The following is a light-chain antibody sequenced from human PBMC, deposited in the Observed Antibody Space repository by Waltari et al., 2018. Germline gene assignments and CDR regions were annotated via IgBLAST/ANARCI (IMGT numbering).Light chain of an antibody. CDR3: HSRDASGVGGS. Sequence: SSELTQDPAVSVAMGQTVRIACQGDSLRSYDASWYQQRPGQAPRLIMYDKNNRPSGVPDRFSGSSSHNTASLTITGAQAEDEASYYCHSRDASGVGGSFGGGTKLTVL. CDR1: SLRSYD. J-gene: IGLJ2*01. CDR2: DKN. V-gene: IGLV3-19*01.